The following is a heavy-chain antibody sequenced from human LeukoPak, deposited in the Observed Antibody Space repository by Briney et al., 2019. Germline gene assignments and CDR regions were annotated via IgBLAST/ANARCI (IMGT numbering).Heavy chain of an antibody. CDR2: MYSGGST. J-gene: IGHJ4*02. V-gene: IGHV3-66*01. Sequence: PGGSLRLSCVASGFTFSSKYMSWVRQAPGKGLEWVSVMYSGGSTYYADSVKGRFTISRDNSKNTLYLQMNSLRAEDTAVYYCARVIGGWYYFDYWGQGTLVTVSS. CDR1: GFTFSSKY. CDR3: ARVIGGWYYFDY. D-gene: IGHD6-19*01.